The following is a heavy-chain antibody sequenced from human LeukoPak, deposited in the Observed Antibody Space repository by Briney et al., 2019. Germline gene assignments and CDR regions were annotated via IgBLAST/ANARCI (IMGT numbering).Heavy chain of an antibody. J-gene: IGHJ4*02. Sequence: PGGSLRLSCSASGFTFSRYGMHWVRQAPGKGLEWMAVIWYDASDKYYADSVKGRFTISRDNSKNTLYLQMNSLRAEDTAVYSCARASGPFDYWGQGTLVTVSS. D-gene: IGHD3-10*01. CDR1: GFTFSRYG. CDR3: ARASGPFDY. V-gene: IGHV3-33*01. CDR2: IWYDASDK.